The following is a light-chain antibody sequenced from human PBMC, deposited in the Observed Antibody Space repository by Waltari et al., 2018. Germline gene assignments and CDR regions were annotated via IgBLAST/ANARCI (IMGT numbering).Light chain of an antibody. CDR3: LLSYSGARLYV. CDR2: DTS. J-gene: IGLJ1*01. V-gene: IGLV7-46*01. CDR1: TGAVTSGHY. Sequence: QAVVTQEPSLTVSPGGTVTLTCGSSTGAVTSGHYPYWSQQKPGQAPRTLIYDTSNKHSWTPGRFSGSLLGGKAALTLSGAQAEDEAEYYCLLSYSGARLYVFGTGTKVTVL.